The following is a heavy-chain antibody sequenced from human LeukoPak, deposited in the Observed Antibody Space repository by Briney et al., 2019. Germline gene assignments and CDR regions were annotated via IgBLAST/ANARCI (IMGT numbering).Heavy chain of an antibody. J-gene: IGHJ6*04. Sequence: PGGSLRLSCAASGFTVSSNYMSWVRQAPGKGLEWVSVIYSGGGTYYADSVKGRFTISRDNSKNTLYLQMNSLRAEDTAVYYCATRNVLLWFGELPYGMDVWGKGTTVTVSS. CDR1: GFTVSSNY. CDR3: ATRNVLLWFGELPYGMDV. D-gene: IGHD3-10*01. V-gene: IGHV3-53*01. CDR2: IYSGGGT.